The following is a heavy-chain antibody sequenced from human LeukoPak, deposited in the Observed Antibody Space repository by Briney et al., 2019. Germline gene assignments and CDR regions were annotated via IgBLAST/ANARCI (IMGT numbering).Heavy chain of an antibody. CDR3: ARGLNDSWTGENY. CDR2: IYYSGST. Sequence: PSETLSLTRTVSGGSISCSSYYWGWIRQPPGKGLEWIGSIYYSGSTYYNPSLKSRVTISVDTSKNQFSLKLSSVTAADTAVYYCARGLNDSWTGENYWGQGTLVTVSS. CDR1: GGSISCSSYY. J-gene: IGHJ4*02. D-gene: IGHD3-3*01. V-gene: IGHV4-39*07.